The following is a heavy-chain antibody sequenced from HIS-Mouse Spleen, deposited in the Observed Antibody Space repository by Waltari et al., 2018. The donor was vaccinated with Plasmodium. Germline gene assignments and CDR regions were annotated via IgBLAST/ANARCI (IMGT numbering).Heavy chain of an antibody. CDR1: GGSFSGYY. D-gene: IGHD6-19*01. J-gene: IGHJ4*02. Sequence: QVQLQQWGAGLLQPSETLSLTCAVYGGSFSGYYWSWSRQPQGKGREWIGEINHSGSTNYNPALKSRVTISVDTSKNQFSLKLSSVTAADTAVYYCARGPGYSSGWYYFDYWGQGTLVTVSS. V-gene: IGHV4-34*01. CDR2: INHSGST. CDR3: ARGPGYSSGWYYFDY.